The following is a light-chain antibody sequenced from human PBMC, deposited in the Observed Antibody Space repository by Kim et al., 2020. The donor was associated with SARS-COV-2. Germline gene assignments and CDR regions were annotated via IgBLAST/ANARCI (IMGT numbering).Light chain of an antibody. CDR2: DDD. CDR1: NSNIGNNF. J-gene: IGLJ2*01. CDR3: ATWDNSLRSVI. V-gene: IGLV1-51*01. Sequence: GQKVTIPCSGSNSNIGNNFVSWYQQLPETAPKFLIYDDDKRPSGISDRFSASKSGTSATLGISRLQPGDEADYYCATWDNSLRSVIFGGGTQLTVL.